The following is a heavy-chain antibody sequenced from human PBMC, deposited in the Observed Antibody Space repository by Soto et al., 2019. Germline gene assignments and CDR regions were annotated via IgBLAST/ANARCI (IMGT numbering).Heavy chain of an antibody. CDR3: ALSHTVTTDY. Sequence: EVQLVESWGGLVQPGGSLRLSCAASGLTVSSYWMYWVRQAPGKGLVWVSRINSDGSSTNYADSVKGRFTISRDNAKNTLYLQMSSLRAEDTAVYYCALSHTVTTDYWGQGTLVTVSS. J-gene: IGHJ4*02. CDR1: GLTVSSYW. D-gene: IGHD4-17*01. CDR2: INSDGSST. V-gene: IGHV3-74*01.